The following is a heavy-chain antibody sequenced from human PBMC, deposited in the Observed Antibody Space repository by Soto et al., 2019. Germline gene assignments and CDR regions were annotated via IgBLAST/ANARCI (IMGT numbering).Heavy chain of an antibody. CDR1: GGSISNSANH. D-gene: IGHD3-10*01. Sequence: QVQLQESGPRLVRPSQTLSLSCTVSGGSISNSANHWSWIRQHPGEGLEWIGYIYYSGGTYYSPSLKGRVTMSIDASKNQFSLKLSSVTAADTAVYYCAKGVRGVPNWFDPWGQGTLVTVSS. CDR2: IYYSGGT. CDR3: AKGVRGVPNWFDP. V-gene: IGHV4-31*03. J-gene: IGHJ5*02.